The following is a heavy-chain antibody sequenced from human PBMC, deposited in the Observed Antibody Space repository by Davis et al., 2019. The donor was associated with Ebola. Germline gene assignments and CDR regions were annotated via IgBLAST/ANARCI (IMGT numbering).Heavy chain of an antibody. Sequence: PGGSLRLSCTGSGYSFSSHWIGWVRQMPGKGLEWMGIIYPGDSDTRYSPSFQGQVTISADKSISTAYLQWSSLKDSDTAMYYCARLSTPRAYLFDYWCQGTLVTVSS. CDR1: GYSFSSHW. V-gene: IGHV5-51*01. CDR3: ARLSTPRAYLFDY. CDR2: IYPGDSDT. D-gene: IGHD1-26*01. J-gene: IGHJ4*02.